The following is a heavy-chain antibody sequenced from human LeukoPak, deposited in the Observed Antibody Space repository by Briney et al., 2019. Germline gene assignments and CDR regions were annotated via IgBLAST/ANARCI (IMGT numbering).Heavy chain of an antibody. J-gene: IGHJ6*03. CDR1: GGSISSYY. V-gene: IGHV4-59*01. CDR3: AREIYYYDSSGYSEPNYYYYMDV. CDR2: IYYSGGT. Sequence: SETLSLTCTVSGGSISSYYWSWIRQPPGKGLEWIGYIYYSGGTNYNPSLKSRVTISVDTSKNQFSLKLSSVTAADTAVYYCAREIYYYDSSGYSEPNYYYYMDVWGKGTTVTISS. D-gene: IGHD3-22*01.